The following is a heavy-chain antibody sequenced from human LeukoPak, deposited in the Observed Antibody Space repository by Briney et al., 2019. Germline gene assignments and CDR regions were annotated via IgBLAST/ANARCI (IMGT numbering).Heavy chain of an antibody. CDR1: GGSISNTNW. CDR2: VNLQGST. CDR3: AREGGPYRPLDY. Sequence: SSETLSLICGVSGGSISNTNWRTWFRQPPGKGLEWIGEVNLQGSTNYNPSLKSRVAISVDKSENHISLKLTSVTAADTAVYYCAREGGPYRPLDYSGQGTLVTVAS. J-gene: IGHJ4*02. V-gene: IGHV4-4*02.